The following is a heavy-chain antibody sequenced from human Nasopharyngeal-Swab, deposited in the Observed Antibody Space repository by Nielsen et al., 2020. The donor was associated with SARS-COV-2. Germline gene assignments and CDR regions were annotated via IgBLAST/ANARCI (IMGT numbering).Heavy chain of an antibody. CDR2: ISGSGGST. CDR3: AKVSTTVVTPAFDY. D-gene: IGHD4-23*01. V-gene: IGHV3-23*01. J-gene: IGHJ4*02. Sequence: GASLKISCAASGFTFSSYAMSWVRQAPGKGLEWVSAISGSGGSTYYAESVKGRFTISRDNSKNTLYLQMNSLRAEDTAVYYCAKVSTTVVTPAFDYWGQGTLVTVSS. CDR1: GFTFSSYA.